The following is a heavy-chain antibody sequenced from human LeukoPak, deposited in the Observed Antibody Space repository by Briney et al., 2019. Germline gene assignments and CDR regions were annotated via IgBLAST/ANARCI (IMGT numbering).Heavy chain of an antibody. D-gene: IGHD2-21*01. Sequence: GESLKISCKGSGYIFTSYWIGWVRQMPGKGLEWMGIIYPGDSDTRYSPSFQGQVTISADKSISTAYLQWSSLKASDTAMYYCARLIGLLRFPTLFDYWGQGTLVTVSS. CDR3: ARLIGLLRFPTLFDY. V-gene: IGHV5-51*01. J-gene: IGHJ4*02. CDR2: IYPGDSDT. CDR1: GYIFTSYW.